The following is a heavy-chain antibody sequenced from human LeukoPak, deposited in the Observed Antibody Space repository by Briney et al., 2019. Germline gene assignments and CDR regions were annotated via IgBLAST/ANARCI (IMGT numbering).Heavy chain of an antibody. D-gene: IGHD1-26*01. CDR2: IWYDGSKK. CDR3: TVWSGSSYLEYLQH. CDR1: GLIFSHYG. V-gene: IGHV3-33*01. Sequence: PGGSLRLSCAASGLIFSHYGMHWVRQSPGKGLDWVALIWYDGSKKYYADSVKGRFTISRDKAKDTLYLQMDSLRVEDTAVYYCTVWSGSSYLEYLQHWGQGTLVSVSA. J-gene: IGHJ1*01.